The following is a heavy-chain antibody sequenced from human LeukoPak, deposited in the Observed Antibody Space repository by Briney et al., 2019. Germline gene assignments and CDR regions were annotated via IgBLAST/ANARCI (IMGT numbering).Heavy chain of an antibody. CDR2: IVVGSGNT. J-gene: IGHJ6*02. V-gene: IGHV1-58*01. Sequence: SVKVSCKASGFTFTSSAVQWVRQARGQRLEWIGWIVVGSGNTNYAQKFQERVTTTRDMSTSTAYMELSSLRSEDTAVYYCAAEASSSSYYYYYGMDVWGQGTTVTVSS. CDR3: AAEASSSSYYYYYGMDV. D-gene: IGHD6-6*01. CDR1: GFTFTSSA.